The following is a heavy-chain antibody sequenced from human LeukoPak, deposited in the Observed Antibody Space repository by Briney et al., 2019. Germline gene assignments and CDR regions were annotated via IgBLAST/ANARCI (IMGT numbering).Heavy chain of an antibody. CDR3: ARGGAWGDREVDY. V-gene: IGHV1-2*02. Sequence: GASVRVSSTASAYTFISTYIHWVRQAPGQSLERMGGCDPKGRATETPQKFQGRGTVTRCTSISTRHMDLKWLASDDTAVYYCARGGAWGDREVDYWGQGSLVTVSS. CDR2: CDPKGRAT. J-gene: IGHJ4*02. CDR1: AYTFISTY. D-gene: IGHD3-16*01.